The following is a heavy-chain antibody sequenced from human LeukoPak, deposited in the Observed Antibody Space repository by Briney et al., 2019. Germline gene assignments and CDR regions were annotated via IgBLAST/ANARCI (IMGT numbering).Heavy chain of an antibody. J-gene: IGHJ4*02. CDR3: AKVQMSTGWTFDF. CDR2: ISGSGGST. Sequence: GGSLRLSCAASGFTFSSYAVSWVRQAPGKGLEWVSAISGSGGSTYYADSVKGRFTISRDNSGNTLYLQLRGLGAEDTATYYCAKVQMSTGWTFDFWGQGSLVTVSS. CDR1: GFTFSSYA. D-gene: IGHD2-2*01. V-gene: IGHV3-23*01.